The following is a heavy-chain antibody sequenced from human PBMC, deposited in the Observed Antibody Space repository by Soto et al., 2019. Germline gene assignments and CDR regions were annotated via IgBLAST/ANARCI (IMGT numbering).Heavy chain of an antibody. J-gene: IGHJ6*02. V-gene: IGHV3-53*01. CDR2: IYSGGST. D-gene: IGHD2-21*01. CDR3: ARDGSAYSYGMDV. Sequence: PGGSLRLSCAASGFTVSSNYMSWVRQAPGKGLEWVSVIYSGGSTYYADSVKGRFTISRDNSKNTLYLQMNSLRAEDTAVYYCARDGSAYSYGMDVWGQGTTVTVSS. CDR1: GFTVSSNY.